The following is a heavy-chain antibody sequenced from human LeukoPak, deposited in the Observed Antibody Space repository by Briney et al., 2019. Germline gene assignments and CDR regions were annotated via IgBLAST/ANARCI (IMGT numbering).Heavy chain of an antibody. CDR3: AKESGYDQKRHFDY. CDR1: GYTFTGYY. Sequence: ASVKVSCKASGYTFTGYYMHWVRQAPGQGLEWMGWINPNSGGTNYAQKFQGWVTMTRDTSISTAYMELSRLRSDDTAVYYCAKESGYDQKRHFDYWGQGTLVTVSS. V-gene: IGHV1-2*04. J-gene: IGHJ4*02. D-gene: IGHD5-12*01. CDR2: INPNSGGT.